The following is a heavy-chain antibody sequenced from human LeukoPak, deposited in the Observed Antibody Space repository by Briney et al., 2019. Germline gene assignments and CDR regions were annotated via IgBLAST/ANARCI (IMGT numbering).Heavy chain of an antibody. Sequence: GGSLRLSCAASGFTFSSYGMHWVRQAPGKGLEWVAFIRYDGSNKYYADSVKGRFTISRDNSKNTLYLQMNSLRAEDTAVYYCANEPRNYYDSSGYFPPPFDYWGQGTLVTVSS. J-gene: IGHJ4*02. CDR2: IRYDGSNK. CDR1: GFTFSSYG. D-gene: IGHD3-22*01. V-gene: IGHV3-30*02. CDR3: ANEPRNYYDSSGYFPPPFDY.